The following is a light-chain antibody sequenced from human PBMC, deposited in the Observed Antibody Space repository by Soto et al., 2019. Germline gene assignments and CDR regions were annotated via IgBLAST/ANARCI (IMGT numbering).Light chain of an antibody. V-gene: IGKV3-20*01. J-gene: IGKJ1*01. CDR2: GAS. CDR1: QSVSSSY. Sequence: EIVLTQSPGTLSLSPGERATLSCRASQSVSSSYLAWYQQKPGQAPRLLIYGASSRATGIPDRFSGGGSGTEFTLTISSLQSEDFAVYYCQQYDKWPPMTFGQGTKVDIK. CDR3: QQYDKWPPMT.